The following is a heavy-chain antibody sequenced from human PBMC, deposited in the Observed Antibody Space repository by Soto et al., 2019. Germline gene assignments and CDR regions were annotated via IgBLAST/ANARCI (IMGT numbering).Heavy chain of an antibody. Sequence: GGSLRLSCSASGFTFSNFAMHWVRQAPGKGLEYVSGITSNGDNTYHADSVQGRFTISRDNSKSTLYLQMTSLRVEDTAVYYCVKGNQLLRYYFEHWGRGALVTVSS. D-gene: IGHD2-2*01. CDR3: VKGNQLLRYYFEH. V-gene: IGHV3-64D*06. CDR1: GFTFSNFA. J-gene: IGHJ4*02. CDR2: ITSNGDNT.